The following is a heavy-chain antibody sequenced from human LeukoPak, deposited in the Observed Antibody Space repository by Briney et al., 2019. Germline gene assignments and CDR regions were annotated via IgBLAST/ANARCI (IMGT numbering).Heavy chain of an antibody. CDR1: GGSISSGPYY. D-gene: IGHD3/OR15-3a*01. Sequence: SETLSLICTVSGGSISSGPYYWNWIRQPAGKGLEWIGRISTRGSTNYNTSLKSRVTISVDTSKNQFSLKLSSVTAADTAVYYCARPRRTGYYLHDAFDIWGQGTMVTVSS. J-gene: IGHJ3*02. V-gene: IGHV4-61*02. CDR3: ARPRRTGYYLHDAFDI. CDR2: ISTRGST.